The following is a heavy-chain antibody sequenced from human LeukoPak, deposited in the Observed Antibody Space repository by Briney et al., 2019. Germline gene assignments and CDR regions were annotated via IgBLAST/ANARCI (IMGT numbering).Heavy chain of an antibody. CDR2: IYTSGST. V-gene: IGHV4-4*07. Sequence: SETLSLTCTVSGGSISSYYWSWIRQPAGKGLEWIGRIYTSGSTNYNPSPKSRVTMSVDTSKNQFSLKLSSVTAADTAVYYCARALYSSGWYHRSDYFDYWGQGTLVTVSS. CDR1: GGSISSYY. D-gene: IGHD6-19*01. CDR3: ARALYSSGWYHRSDYFDY. J-gene: IGHJ4*02.